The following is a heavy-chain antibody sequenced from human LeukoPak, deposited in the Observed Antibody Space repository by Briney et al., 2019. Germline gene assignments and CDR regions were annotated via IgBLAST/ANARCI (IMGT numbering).Heavy chain of an antibody. J-gene: IGHJ6*03. D-gene: IGHD6-13*01. CDR1: GFTFSSFE. CDR3: ARDATTAVGWVYMDV. V-gene: IGHV3-48*03. CDR2: ISTSGSTK. Sequence: PGGSLRLSCAASGFTFSSFEMNCVRQAPGKGLEWLSHISTSGSTKYYANSVKGRLTISRDNDENPVYLQMSSLTAEDTGLYYCARDATTAVGWVYMDVWGKGTTVTISS.